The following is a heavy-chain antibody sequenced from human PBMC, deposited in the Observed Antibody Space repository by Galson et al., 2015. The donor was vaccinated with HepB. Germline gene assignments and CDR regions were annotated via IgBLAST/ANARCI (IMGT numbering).Heavy chain of an antibody. J-gene: IGHJ3*02. CDR3: ARVASSEVEAFDI. V-gene: IGHV3-48*02. D-gene: IGHD3-22*01. Sequence: SLRLSCAASGFTFSSYSMNWVRQAPGKGLEWVSYISSSSRTIYYADSVKGRFTISRDNAKNSLYLQMNSLRDEDTAVYYCARVASSEVEAFDIWGQGTMVTVSS. CDR2: ISSSSRTI. CDR1: GFTFSSYS.